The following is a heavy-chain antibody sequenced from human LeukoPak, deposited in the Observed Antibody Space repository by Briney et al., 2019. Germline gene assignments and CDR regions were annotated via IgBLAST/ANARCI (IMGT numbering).Heavy chain of an antibody. V-gene: IGHV4-34*01. CDR1: GGSFSGYY. Sequence: PSETLSLTCAVYGGSFSGYYWSWIRQPPGKGLEWIGSIYYSGSTYYNPSLKSRVTISVDTSKNQFSLKLSSVTAADTAVYYCARRLGYDSSGYYYENWFDPWGQGTLVTVSS. CDR3: ARRLGYDSSGYYYENWFDP. J-gene: IGHJ5*02. CDR2: IYYSGST. D-gene: IGHD3-22*01.